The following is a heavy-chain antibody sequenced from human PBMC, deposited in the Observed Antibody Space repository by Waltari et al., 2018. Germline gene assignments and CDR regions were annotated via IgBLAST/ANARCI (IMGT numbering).Heavy chain of an antibody. V-gene: IGHV5-51*01. CDR2: IYPGDSDT. CDR3: ARGSLSPYDSHGSGDNWFDP. J-gene: IGHJ5*02. D-gene: IGHD3-22*01. Sequence: EVQLVQSGAEVKKPGESLKISCQGSGYSFTTYWIGWVRQMPGKGLEWMGIIYPGDSDTRYSPSFQGQVTISADKSINTAYLQWSSLKASDTAMYYCARGSLSPYDSHGSGDNWFDPWGQGTLVTVSS. CDR1: GYSFTTYW.